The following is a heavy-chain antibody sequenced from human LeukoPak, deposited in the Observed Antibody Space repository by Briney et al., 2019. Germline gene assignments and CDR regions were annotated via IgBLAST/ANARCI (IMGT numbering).Heavy chain of an antibody. CDR1: GGSFSGYY. CDR3: VRSTSTRQFDY. Sequence: PSETLSLTCAVYGGSFSGYYWSWIRQPPGKGLEWIGEINHSGSTNYNPSLKSRVTISVDTSKNQFSLKLSSVTAADTAVYYCVRSTSTRQFDYWGQGTLVTVSS. D-gene: IGHD2-2*01. CDR2: INHSGST. V-gene: IGHV4-34*01. J-gene: IGHJ4*02.